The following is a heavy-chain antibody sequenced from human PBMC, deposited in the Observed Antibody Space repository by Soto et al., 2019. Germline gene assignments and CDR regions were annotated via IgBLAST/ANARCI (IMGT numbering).Heavy chain of an antibody. V-gene: IGHV5-51*01. Sequence: PGESLKISCKGSGYSFTNYWIAWVRQMPGRGLEWMGIIYPGDSDTKYSPSFQGQVTISADKSITTAYLQWSSLKASDSAMYYCARGRFNYYGMDVWGQGTTVTVSS. CDR3: ARGRFNYYGMDV. D-gene: IGHD3-3*01. J-gene: IGHJ6*02. CDR1: GYSFTNYW. CDR2: IYPGDSDT.